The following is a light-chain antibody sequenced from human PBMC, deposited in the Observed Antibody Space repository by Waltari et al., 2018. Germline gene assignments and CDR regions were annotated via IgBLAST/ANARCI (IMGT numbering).Light chain of an antibody. J-gene: IGKJ1*01. CDR1: QDIRND. V-gene: IGKV1-6*01. CDR3: LQDLDYPWT. CDR2: AAS. Sequence: AIQMTQSPSSLSASVGDRVTITCRASQDIRNDLGWYQQKPGKAPNLLIYAASSLKSGVPSRFSGSGSGTDFTLTINSLLPEDFATYYCLQDLDYPWTFGQGTKVEIK.